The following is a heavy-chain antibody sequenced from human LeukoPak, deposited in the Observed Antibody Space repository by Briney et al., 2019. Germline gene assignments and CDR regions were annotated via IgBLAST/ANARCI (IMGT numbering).Heavy chain of an antibody. D-gene: IGHD3-3*01. CDR3: ARTVTIFGVAYFAY. CDR2: IYYSGST. Sequence: SGTLPHTCTVTRGTISSYHWSWLRPPPDRGLDWVGHIYYSGSTNSNLSLKSRVTISVDTSKHQFSLKLSSVTAADTAVYYCARTVTIFGVAYFAYWGQGTLVTVSS. V-gene: IGHV4-59*01. CDR1: RGTISSYH. J-gene: IGHJ4*02.